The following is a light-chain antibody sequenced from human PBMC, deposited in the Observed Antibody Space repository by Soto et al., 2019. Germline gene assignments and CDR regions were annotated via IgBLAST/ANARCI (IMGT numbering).Light chain of an antibody. J-gene: IGKJ1*01. CDR1: QSISSW. V-gene: IGKV1-5*03. Sequence: DIQMTQSPSTLSASVGDRVTITCRASQSISSWLAWYQQKPGQAPKLLIYKASSLESGVPSRFSGSGSRTEFTLTISSLQPDDFATYYCQQYNSYSWTFGQGTKVDIK. CDR3: QQYNSYSWT. CDR2: KAS.